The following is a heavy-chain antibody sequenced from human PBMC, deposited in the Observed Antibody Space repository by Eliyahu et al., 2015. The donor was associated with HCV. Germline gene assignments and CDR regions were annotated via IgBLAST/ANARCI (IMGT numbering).Heavy chain of an antibody. D-gene: IGHD3-22*01. Sequence: EVQLVESGGGLIQVGGSLRLSCAAXGFXVSTSYMTWVRQAPGKGLEWVSXIYSDGSAYYAESVKGRFTISRDDFDNMLFLQMHNLRAEDTAVYYCARDLGDSSGYYFDYWGRGTLVTVSS. V-gene: IGHV3-53*01. J-gene: IGHJ4*02. CDR3: ARDLGDSSGYYFDY. CDR1: GFXVSTSY. CDR2: IYSDGSA.